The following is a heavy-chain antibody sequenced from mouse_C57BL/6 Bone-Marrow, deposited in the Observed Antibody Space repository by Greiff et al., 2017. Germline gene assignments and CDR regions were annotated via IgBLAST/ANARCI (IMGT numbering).Heavy chain of an antibody. CDR3: ARIGEYYEYDYYAMDY. D-gene: IGHD2-4*01. CDR1: GFSLSTFGMG. V-gene: IGHV8-8*01. J-gene: IGHJ4*01. CDR2: IWWDDDK. Sequence: QVTLKESGPGILQPSQTLSLTCSFSGFSLSTFGMGVGWIRQPSGKGLEWLAHIWWDDDKYYNPALKSRLTISKDTSKNQVFLKIANVDTADTATYYCARIGEYYEYDYYAMDYWGQGTSVTVSS.